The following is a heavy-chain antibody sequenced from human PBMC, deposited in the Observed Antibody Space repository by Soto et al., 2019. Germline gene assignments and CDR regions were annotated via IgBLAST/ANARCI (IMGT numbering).Heavy chain of an antibody. Sequence: QLQLQESGSGLVKPSQTLSLTCAVSGGSISSGGYSWSWIRQPPGKGLEWIGYIYHSGITYYNPSLKSRVPISEDGSKNQFSLKLSSVPAADTAVYYCPIEGGRGTYGMAVWAQGTTVTVSS. CDR1: GGSISSGGYS. CDR2: IYHSGIT. CDR3: PIEGGRGTYGMAV. V-gene: IGHV4-30-2*01. D-gene: IGHD6-25*01. J-gene: IGHJ6*02.